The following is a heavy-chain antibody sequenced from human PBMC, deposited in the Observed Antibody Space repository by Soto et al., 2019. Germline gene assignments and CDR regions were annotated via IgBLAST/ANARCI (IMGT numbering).Heavy chain of an antibody. V-gene: IGHV3-23*01. Sequence: EVQLLESGGGLVQPGGSLRLSCAASGFTFSNYGMSWVRQAPGKGLEWVSSISGGNTFYAGSVKGRFTISRDNSKNTLHLQMNSLPAEDTAVYYCAKAPSSDCNSGACSLRSWGQGTLVTVSS. CDR3: AKAPSSDCNSGACSLRS. J-gene: IGHJ5*02. CDR2: ISGGNT. D-gene: IGHD2-21*01. CDR1: GFTFSNYG.